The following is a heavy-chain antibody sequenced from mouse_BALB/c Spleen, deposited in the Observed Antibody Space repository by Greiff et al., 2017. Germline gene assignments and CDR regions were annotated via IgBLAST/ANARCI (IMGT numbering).Heavy chain of an antibody. Sequence: VKLVESGAELVRPGVSVKISCKGSGYTFTDYAMHWVKQSHAKSLEWIGVISTYYGDASYNQKFKGKATMTVDKSSSTAYMELARLTSEDSAIYYCARDYRAMDYWGQGTSVTVSS. V-gene: IGHV1S137*01. CDR3: ARDYRAMDY. CDR2: ISTYYGDA. J-gene: IGHJ4*01. CDR1: GYTFTDYA. D-gene: IGHD2-14*01.